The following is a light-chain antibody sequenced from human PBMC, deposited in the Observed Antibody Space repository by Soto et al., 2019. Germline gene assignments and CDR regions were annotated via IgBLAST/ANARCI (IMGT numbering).Light chain of an antibody. CDR2: GAS. V-gene: IGKV3-15*01. CDR1: QSVSRN. Sequence: EIVMTQSPATLSVSPGERATLSCRASQSVSRNLAWYQQKPGQAPRLLIYGASTRATGIPARFSGSGSGTEFTLTISSLQSEDFAVYACQQYNNWLWTFGQGTKVEIK. CDR3: QQYNNWLWT. J-gene: IGKJ1*01.